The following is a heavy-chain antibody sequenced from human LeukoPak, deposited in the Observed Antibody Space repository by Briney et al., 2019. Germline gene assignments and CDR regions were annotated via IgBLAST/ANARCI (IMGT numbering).Heavy chain of an antibody. D-gene: IGHD2-2*01. CDR3: ARATRYCSSTSCYYLFDY. CDR1: GFAFSSYS. CDR2: ISSSSSYT. V-gene: IGHV3-21*01. Sequence: AGGSLRLSCAASGFAFSSYSMNWVRQAPGKGLEWVSSISSSSSYTYYADSVKGRFTISRDNAKNSLYLQMNSLRAEDTAVYYCARATRYCSSTSCYYLFDYRGQGTLVTVSS. J-gene: IGHJ4*02.